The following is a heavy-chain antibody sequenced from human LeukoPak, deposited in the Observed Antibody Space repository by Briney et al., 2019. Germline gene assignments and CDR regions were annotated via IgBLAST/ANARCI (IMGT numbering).Heavy chain of an antibody. J-gene: IGHJ2*01. Sequence: SETLSLTCTVSGGSIFSYYFNWIRQPTGKGLEWIGYIYSNGITNYNPSLRSRGTISIATSKNQFSLRLRSVTAADTAIYYCARRAYYDTSGYYPASGYFDLWGRGTLVTVSS. CDR3: ARRAYYDTSGYYPASGYFDL. V-gene: IGHV4-4*08. D-gene: IGHD3-22*01. CDR2: IYSNGIT. CDR1: GGSIFSYY.